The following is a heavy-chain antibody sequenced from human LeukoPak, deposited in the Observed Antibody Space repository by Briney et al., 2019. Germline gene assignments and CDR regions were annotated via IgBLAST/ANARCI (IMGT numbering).Heavy chain of an antibody. CDR1: GYTFTGYY. CDR3: ARELEVDYDSSGYYGGPSDY. CDR2: INPNSGGT. V-gene: IGHV1-2*02. D-gene: IGHD3-22*01. J-gene: IGHJ4*02. Sequence: GASVKVSCKASGYTFTGYYMHWVRQAPGQGLEWMGWINPNSGGTNYAQKFQGRVTMTRDTSFSTAYMELSRLRSDDTAVYYCARELEVDYDSSGYYGGPSDYWGQGTLVTVSS.